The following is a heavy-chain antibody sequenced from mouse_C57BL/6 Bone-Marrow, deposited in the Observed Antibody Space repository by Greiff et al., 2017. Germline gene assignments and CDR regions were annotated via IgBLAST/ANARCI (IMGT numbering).Heavy chain of an antibody. CDR1: GYTFTSYW. CDR3: ARPYYDYDGGCDY. D-gene: IGHD2-4*01. J-gene: IGHJ2*01. Sequence: VQLKQPGAELVRPGSSVKLSCKASGYTFTSYWMDWVKQRPGQGLEWIGNIYPSDSETHYNQKFKDKATLTVDKSSSTAYMQLSSLTSEDSAVYYCARPYYDYDGGCDYWGQGTTLTVSS. V-gene: IGHV1-61*01. CDR2: IYPSDSET.